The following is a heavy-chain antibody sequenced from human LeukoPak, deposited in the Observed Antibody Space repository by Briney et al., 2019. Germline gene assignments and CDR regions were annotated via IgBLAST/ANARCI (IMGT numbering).Heavy chain of an antibody. V-gene: IGHV3-23*01. D-gene: IGHD6-13*01. J-gene: IGHJ4*02. Sequence: SGGSLGLSCAASGFTFSSYAMHWVRQAPGKGLEWVATVSGSGDRMYHADSVKGRFTISRDNSKNTIYLQMNSLRAEDTALYYCAKAAAAPGFDFWGQGTLVTVSS. CDR1: GFTFSSYA. CDR2: VSGSGDRM. CDR3: AKAAAAPGFDF.